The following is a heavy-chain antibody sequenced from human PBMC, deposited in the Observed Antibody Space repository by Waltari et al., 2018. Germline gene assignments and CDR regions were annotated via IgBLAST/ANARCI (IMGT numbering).Heavy chain of an antibody. CDR1: GASFSTSY. V-gene: IGHV4-34*01. Sequence: QVQLQQWGAGLLKPSETLSPACSVSGASFSTSYLGWVRHVPGKGLEWIGQIRHPGNTNYNPSLQSRGAISIDTSRNQFSLRVFSVTAADTGLYFCTRGGSYDFWSHRPFVDPWGQGTQVTVSS. D-gene: IGHD3-3*01. CDR3: TRGGSYDFWSHRPFVDP. J-gene: IGHJ5*02. CDR2: IRHPGNT.